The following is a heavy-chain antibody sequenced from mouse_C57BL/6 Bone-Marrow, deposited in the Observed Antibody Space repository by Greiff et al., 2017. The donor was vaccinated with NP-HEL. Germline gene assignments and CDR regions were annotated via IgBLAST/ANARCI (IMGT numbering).Heavy chain of an antibody. Sequence: QVQLQQSGPELVKPGASVKISCKASGYAFSSSWMNWVKQRPGKGLEWIGRIYPGDGDTNYNGKFKGKATLTADKSSSTASMQLSSLTSEYSAVYFCSRSWDGAWFAYWGQGTLVTVSA. D-gene: IGHD4-1*01. CDR1: GYAFSSSW. V-gene: IGHV1-82*01. CDR3: SRSWDGAWFAY. CDR2: IYPGDGDT. J-gene: IGHJ3*01.